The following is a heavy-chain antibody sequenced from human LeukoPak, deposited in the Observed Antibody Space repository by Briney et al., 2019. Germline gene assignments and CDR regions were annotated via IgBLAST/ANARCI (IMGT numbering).Heavy chain of an antibody. V-gene: IGHV3-30-3*01. J-gene: IGHJ4*02. Sequence: GGSLRLSCTASGFTFKSFAMHWVRQAPGKGLDWLAVISKDGTNKYCVDSVKGRFTISRDNSKNTVYLQMSSLRAEGTAVYYCAREDQQLPDYWGQGTLVTVSS. CDR3: AREDQQLPDY. CDR2: ISKDGTNK. CDR1: GFTFKSFA. D-gene: IGHD6-13*01.